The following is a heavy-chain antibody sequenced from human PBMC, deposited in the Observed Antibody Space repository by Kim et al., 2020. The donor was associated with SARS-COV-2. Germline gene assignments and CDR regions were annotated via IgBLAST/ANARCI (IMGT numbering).Heavy chain of an antibody. D-gene: IGHD3-22*01. J-gene: IGHJ4*02. CDR1: GFSFDEYN. CDR2: ISGDGYTT. CDR3: AKDIRRYDTSDNYFQFFDH. Sequence: GGSLRLSCTASGFSFDEYNMHWVRQGPGRGLEWVSLISGDGYTTFYADSVKGRFTISRDDSTNSLFLQMKSLRTEDSALYFCAKDIRRYDTSDNYFQFFDHWGPGTQVTVSS. V-gene: IGHV3-43*01.